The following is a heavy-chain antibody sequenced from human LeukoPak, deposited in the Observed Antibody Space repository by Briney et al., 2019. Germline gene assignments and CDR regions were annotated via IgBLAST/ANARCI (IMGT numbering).Heavy chain of an antibody. V-gene: IGHV3-30*03. CDR1: GFTFSTYG. CDR3: ARTSRASPGWRPRLKNAFDL. D-gene: IGHD6-6*01. Sequence: GGSLRLSCAASGFTFSTYGMHWVRQAPGKGLEWVAVISYDGSNEYYADSVKGRFTISRDNVKNSLYLQMDSLRAEDTAVYYCARTSRASPGWRPRLKNAFDLWGLGTLVTVSS. J-gene: IGHJ3*01. CDR2: ISYDGSNE.